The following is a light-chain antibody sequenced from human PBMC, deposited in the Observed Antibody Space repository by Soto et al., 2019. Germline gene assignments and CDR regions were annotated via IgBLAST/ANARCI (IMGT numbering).Light chain of an antibody. V-gene: IGKV1-8*01. CDR3: QQYYSYPLT. CDR2: AAS. J-gene: IGKJ5*01. CDR1: QGISSY. Sequence: AIRMTQSPSSFSASTGDRVTITCRASQGISSYLAWYQQKPGKAPKLLIYAASTLQIGVPSRFSGSGCGTDFTLTISCLQSEDFATNYCQQYYSYPLTFGQGTRLEIK.